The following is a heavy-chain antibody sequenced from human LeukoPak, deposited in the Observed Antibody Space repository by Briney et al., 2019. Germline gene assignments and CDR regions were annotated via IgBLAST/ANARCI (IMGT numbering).Heavy chain of an antibody. V-gene: IGHV1-18*01. CDR3: ARGWGSYFDY. J-gene: IGHJ4*02. CDR1: GYTFTSYG. D-gene: IGHD3-16*01. Sequence: ASVKVSCKASGYTFTSYGISGVRQAPGRGLEWMGWISGYDGNRKYAQKNQGRVTMTTDTSTSTAYMELRSLRADDTAVYYCARGWGSYFDYWGQGTLVTVSS. CDR2: ISGYDGNR.